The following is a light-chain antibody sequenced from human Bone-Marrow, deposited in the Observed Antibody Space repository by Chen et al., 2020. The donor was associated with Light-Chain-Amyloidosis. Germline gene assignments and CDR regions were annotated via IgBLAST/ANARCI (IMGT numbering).Light chain of an antibody. V-gene: IGKV3-20*01. CDR2: CSS. CDR3: QQYGTSPLT. Sequence: EIVLTQSPGTLSLSPGEGANLPCRASQTTSSNYLTWYQQKFGPAPRLLIYCSSSRATGIPDRFTGSGSGTDFTLTINRLEPEDFAMYYCQQYGTSPLTFGGGTKVEIK. CDR1: QTTSSNY. J-gene: IGKJ4*01.